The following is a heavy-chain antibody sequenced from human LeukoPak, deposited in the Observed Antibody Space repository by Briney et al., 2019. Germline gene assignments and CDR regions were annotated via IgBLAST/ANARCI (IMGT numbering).Heavy chain of an antibody. D-gene: IGHD3-10*01. J-gene: IGHJ4*02. Sequence: SEPLSLTCAVYGGSFSGYYWSWIRQPPGKGLEWIGEINHSGSTNYNPSLKSRVTISVDTSKNQFSLKLSSVTAADTAVYYCARDPYYGSGSYSFDYWGQGTLVTVSS. CDR2: INHSGST. CDR3: ARDPYYGSGSYSFDY. CDR1: GGSFSGYY. V-gene: IGHV4-34*01.